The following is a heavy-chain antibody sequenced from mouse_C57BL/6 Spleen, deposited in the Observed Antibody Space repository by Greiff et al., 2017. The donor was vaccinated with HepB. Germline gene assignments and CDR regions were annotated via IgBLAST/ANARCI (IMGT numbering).Heavy chain of an antibody. CDR1: GYTFTDYE. J-gene: IGHJ1*03. V-gene: IGHV1-15*01. CDR3: TGSYYDGSRDWYFDV. D-gene: IGHD1-1*01. CDR2: IDPETGGT. Sequence: VQLQQSGAELVRPGASVTLSCKASGYTFTDYEMHWVKQTPVHGLEWIGAIDPETGGTAYNQKFKGKAILNADKSSSPAYMELRSLTSEDSAVYYCTGSYYDGSRDWYFDVWGTGTTVTVSS.